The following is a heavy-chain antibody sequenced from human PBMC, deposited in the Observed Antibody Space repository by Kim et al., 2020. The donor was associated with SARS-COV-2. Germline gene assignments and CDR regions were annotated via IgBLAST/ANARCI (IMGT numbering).Heavy chain of an antibody. D-gene: IGHD1-1*01. CDR1: GGSISSYY. Sequence: SETLSLTCTVSGGSISSYYWSWIRQPPGKGLEWIGYIYYSGSTNYNPSLKSRVTISVDTSKNQFSLKLSSVTAADTAVYYCARRWPYNWNDDRFDYWGQGTLVTVSS. J-gene: IGHJ4*02. CDR3: ARRWPYNWNDDRFDY. CDR2: IYYSGST. V-gene: IGHV4-59*08.